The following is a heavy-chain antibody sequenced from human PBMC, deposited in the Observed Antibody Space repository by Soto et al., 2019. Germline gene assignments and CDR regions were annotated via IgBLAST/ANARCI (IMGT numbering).Heavy chain of an antibody. V-gene: IGHV1-69*08. CDR2: IIPVLGTP. CDR3: ARPDYGDNNEYGGVDV. CDR1: GDTFSRYT. Sequence: HVQLVQSGAEVKKPGSSVRVSCKTSGDTFSRYTFIWVRQSHGQGLEWMGRIIPVLGTPNYAQKFQGRVTITADKSMSTVYMGLRPLRLEDTAIDYGARPDYGDNNEYGGVDVWGQGTTVTVSS. D-gene: IGHD4-17*01. J-gene: IGHJ6*02.